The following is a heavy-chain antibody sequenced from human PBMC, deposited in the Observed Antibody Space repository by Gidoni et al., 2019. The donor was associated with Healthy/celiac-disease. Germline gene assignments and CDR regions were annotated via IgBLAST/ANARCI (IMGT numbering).Heavy chain of an antibody. CDR3: ARLRYGGLFDY. CDR2: IYYSGST. V-gene: IGHV4-39*01. CDR1: GGSISSSSYY. D-gene: IGHD4-17*01. Sequence: QLQLQESGPGLVKPSETLSLTCTVSGGSISSSSYYWGWIRQPPGKGLEWIGSIYYSGSTYYNPSLKSRVTISVDTSKNQFSLKLSSVTAADTAVYYCARLRYGGLFDYWGQGTLVTVSS. J-gene: IGHJ4*02.